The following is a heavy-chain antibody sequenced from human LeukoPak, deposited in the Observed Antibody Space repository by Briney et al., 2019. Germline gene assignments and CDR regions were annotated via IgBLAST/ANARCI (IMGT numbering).Heavy chain of an antibody. CDR2: ISGSDDGT. D-gene: IGHD2-15*01. J-gene: IGHJ4*02. V-gene: IGHV3-23*01. CDR1: GFTFSTYA. CDR3: AKSPVSSCRGSFCYPFDY. Sequence: GGSLRLSCAASGFTFSTYAMSWVRQIPGRGLKWVSAISGSDDGTYYADSVKGRFTISRDNSRNTLYLQMNTLRAEDTAVYFCAKSPVSSCRGSFCYPFDYWGQGNLVTVSS.